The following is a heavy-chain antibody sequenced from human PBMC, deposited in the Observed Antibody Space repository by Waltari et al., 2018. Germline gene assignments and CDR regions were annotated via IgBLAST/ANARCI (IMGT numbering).Heavy chain of an antibody. CDR2: IIPIFGTA. V-gene: IGHV1-69*12. CDR1: GVTFSSYA. Sequence: QVQLVQSGAEVKKPGSSVKVSCKASGVTFSSYAISWVRQAPGQGLEWMGGIIPIFGTANYAQKFQGRVTITADESTSTAYMELSSLRSEDTAVYYCARDRVGATTEHDAFDIWGQGTMVTVSS. CDR3: ARDRVGATTEHDAFDI. J-gene: IGHJ3*02. D-gene: IGHD1-26*01.